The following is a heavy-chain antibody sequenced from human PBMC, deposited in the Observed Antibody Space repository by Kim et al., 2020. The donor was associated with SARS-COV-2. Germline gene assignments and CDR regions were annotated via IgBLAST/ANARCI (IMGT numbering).Heavy chain of an antibody. J-gene: IGHJ3*02. CDR3: ASPHASSAFDI. Sequence: TYYKPSLKSRVTISVDTSKNQFSLKLSSVTAADTAVYYCASPHASSAFDIWGQGTMVTVSS. CDR2: T. V-gene: IGHV4-39*01.